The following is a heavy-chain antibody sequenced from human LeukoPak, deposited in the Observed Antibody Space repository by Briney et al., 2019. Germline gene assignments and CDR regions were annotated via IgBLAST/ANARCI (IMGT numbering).Heavy chain of an antibody. Sequence: GSSVKVSCKASGGTFSSYAISWVRQAPGQGLEWMGGIIPIFGTANYAQKFQGRVTITADESTSTAYMELSSLRSEDTAVYYCAREWLDYGSGSYFECSWGQGTLVTVSS. J-gene: IGHJ5*02. CDR1: GGTFSSYA. V-gene: IGHV1-69*01. CDR3: AREWLDYGSGSYFECS. D-gene: IGHD3-10*01. CDR2: IIPIFGTA.